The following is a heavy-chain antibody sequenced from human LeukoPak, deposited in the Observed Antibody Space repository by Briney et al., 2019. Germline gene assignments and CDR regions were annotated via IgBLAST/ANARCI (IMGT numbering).Heavy chain of an antibody. V-gene: IGHV3-64D*06. CDR2: ISSNGGST. J-gene: IGHJ3*02. CDR1: GFTFSSYA. D-gene: IGHD3-10*01. Sequence: GGSLRFSCSASGFTFSSYAMHWVRQAPGKGLEYVSAISSNGGSTYYADSVKGRFTISRDNSKNTLYLQMSSLRAEDTAVYYCVKDAITMVRGVIFDAFDIWGQGTMVTVSS. CDR3: VKDAITMVRGVIFDAFDI.